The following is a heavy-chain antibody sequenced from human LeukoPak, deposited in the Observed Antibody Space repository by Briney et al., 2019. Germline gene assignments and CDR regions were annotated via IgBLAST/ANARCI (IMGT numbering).Heavy chain of an antibody. D-gene: IGHD3-10*01. CDR2: ISSSSSYI. CDR1: GFIFSSYS. V-gene: IGHV3-21*01. CDR3: ARVYGLVYGSAKLNWFDP. Sequence: GGSLRLSCAASGFIFSSYSMNWVRQAPGKGLEWVSSISSSSSYIYYADSVKGRFTISRDNAKNSLYLQMNTLRAEDPAVYYCARVYGLVYGSAKLNWFDPWGQGTLVTVSS. J-gene: IGHJ5*02.